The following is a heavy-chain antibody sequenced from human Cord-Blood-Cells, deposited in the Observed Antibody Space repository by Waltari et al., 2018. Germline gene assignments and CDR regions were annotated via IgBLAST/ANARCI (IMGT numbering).Heavy chain of an antibody. CDR1: GYTFTGYY. V-gene: IGHV1-2*02. D-gene: IGHD2-2*01. CDR2: INPNSGGT. CDR3: ARGGYCSSTSCYHYYGMDV. Sequence: QVQLVQSGAEVKKPGASVKVSCKASGYTFTGYYMHWVRQAPGQGLEWMGWINPNSGGTNYAQKFQGRVTMTRDTSISTAYMELSRLRSDDTAVYYWARGGYCSSTSCYHYYGMDVWGQGTTVTVSS. J-gene: IGHJ6*02.